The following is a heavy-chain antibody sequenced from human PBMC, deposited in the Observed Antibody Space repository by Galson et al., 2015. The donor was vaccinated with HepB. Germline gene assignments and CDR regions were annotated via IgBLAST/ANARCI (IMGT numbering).Heavy chain of an antibody. D-gene: IGHD1-26*01. CDR2: ISAYNGNT. CDR3: ARDSSYSGSSPSGL. J-gene: IGHJ4*02. V-gene: IGHV1-18*01. CDR1: GYTFTSYG. Sequence: SVKVSCKASGYTFTSYGISWVRQAPGQGLEWMGWISAYNGNTNYAQKLQGRVTMTTDTSTSTAYMELRSLRSDDTAVYYCARDSSYSGSSPSGLWGQGTLVTVSS.